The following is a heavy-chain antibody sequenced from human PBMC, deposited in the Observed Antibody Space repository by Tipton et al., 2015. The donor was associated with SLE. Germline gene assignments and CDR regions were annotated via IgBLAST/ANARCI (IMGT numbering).Heavy chain of an antibody. J-gene: IGHJ3*02. CDR3: AREGLRSYEI. CDR1: GGSMSNYY. Sequence: TLSLTCTVSGGSMSNYYWSWIRQPPGKGLEWIANIYYSGGTNYNPSPQSRVTISLDTSKNQFSLKLSSVTAADTAVYYCAREGLRSYEIWGQGTMVTVSS. D-gene: IGHD5-24*01. CDR2: IYYSGGT. V-gene: IGHV4-59*01.